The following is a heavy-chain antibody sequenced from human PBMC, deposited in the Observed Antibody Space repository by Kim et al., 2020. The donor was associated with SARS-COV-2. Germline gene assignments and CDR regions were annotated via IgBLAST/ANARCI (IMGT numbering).Heavy chain of an antibody. V-gene: IGHV3-23*01. D-gene: IGHD3-22*01. CDR1: GFTFSSYA. CDR2: ISGSGGST. CDR3: AKDANLGVYDSSGYYYPYYFDY. J-gene: IGHJ4*02. Sequence: GGSLRLSCAASGFTFSSYAMSWVRQAPGKGLECVSAISGSGGSTYYADSVKGRFTISRDNSKNTLYLQMNSLRAEDTAVYYCAKDANLGVYDSSGYYYPYYFDYWGQGTLVTVSS.